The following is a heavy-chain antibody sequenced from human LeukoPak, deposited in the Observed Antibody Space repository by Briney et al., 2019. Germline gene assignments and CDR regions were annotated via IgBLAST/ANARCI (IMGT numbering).Heavy chain of an antibody. V-gene: IGHV4-59*01. CDR3: ARATAQGAYYFDY. J-gene: IGHJ4*02. CDR2: MYYSGST. Sequence: SETLSLTCTVSGGSISSYYWSWIRQPPGKGLEWIGYMYYSGSTNYNPSLMSRVTISVNTSKNQFSLKLSSVTAADTAVYYCARATAQGAYYFDYWGQGTLVTVSS. CDR1: GGSISSYY. D-gene: IGHD1-26*01.